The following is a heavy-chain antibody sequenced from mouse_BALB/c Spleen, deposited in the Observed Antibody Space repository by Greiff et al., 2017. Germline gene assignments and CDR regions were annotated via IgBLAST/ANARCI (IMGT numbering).Heavy chain of an antibody. CDR2: IYPGSGNT. CDR1: GYTFTDYY. D-gene: IGHD2-3*01. V-gene: IGHV1-77*01. CDR3: ARRDGYLGY. Sequence: QVQLKESGAELARPGASVKLSCKASGYTFTDYYINWVKQRTGQGLEWIGEIYPGSGNTYYNEKFKGKATLTADKSSSTAYMQLSSLTSEDSAVYFCARRDGYLGYWGQGTTLTVSS. J-gene: IGHJ2*01.